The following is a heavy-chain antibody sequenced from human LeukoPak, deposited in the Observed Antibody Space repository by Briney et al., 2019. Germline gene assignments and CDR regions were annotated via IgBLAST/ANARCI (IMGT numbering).Heavy chain of an antibody. CDR1: GGSISSSSYY. CDR3: ARQAALAVAGRKDYFDY. Sequence: PSETLSLTCTVSGGSISSSSYYWGWIRQPPGKGLEWIGSIYYSGSTYYNPSLKSRVTISVDTSKNRFSLKLSSVTAADTAVYYCARQAALAVAGRKDYFDYWGQGTLVIVSS. CDR2: IYYSGST. J-gene: IGHJ4*02. D-gene: IGHD6-19*01. V-gene: IGHV4-39*01.